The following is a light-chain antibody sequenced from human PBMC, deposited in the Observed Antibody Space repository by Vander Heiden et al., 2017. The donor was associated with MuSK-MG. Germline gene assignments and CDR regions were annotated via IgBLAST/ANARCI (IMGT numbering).Light chain of an antibody. CDR1: QSVSSY. CDR2: DAS. Sequence: EILLTQSPATLPLSPGERVTIACRASQSVSSYLAWYQQKPGQAPRLLIYDASSRDTGIPARFSGSGSGTDFTLTISSLEPEDFAVYYCQQRFDWPLTFGGGTQVEIK. J-gene: IGKJ4*01. CDR3: QQRFDWPLT. V-gene: IGKV3-11*01.